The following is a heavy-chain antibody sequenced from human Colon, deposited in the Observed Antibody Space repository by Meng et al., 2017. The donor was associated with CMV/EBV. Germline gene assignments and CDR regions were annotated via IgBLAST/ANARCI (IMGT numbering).Heavy chain of an antibody. CDR2: MSGTGTYI. V-gene: IGHV3-21*01. CDR1: GFTLTYYT. D-gene: IGHD5-12*01. J-gene: IGHJ5*02. CDR3: ARKGHVDIVGTAGNWFDP. Sequence: GGSLRLSCAASGFTLTYYTMNWVRQAPGKGLEWVATMSGTGTYIYYADSVKGRFTISRDNAKNSLFLQMNSLRAEDTAVYYCARKGHVDIVGTAGNWFDPWGQGTLVTVSS.